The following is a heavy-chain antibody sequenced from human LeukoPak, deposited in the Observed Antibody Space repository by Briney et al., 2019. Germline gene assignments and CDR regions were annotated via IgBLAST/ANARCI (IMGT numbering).Heavy chain of an antibody. Sequence: GGSLRLSCAASGFSFDNYGMSWVRQLPGKRLEWVSGINWNGDDTGYADSVKGRFTISRDNAKNSLYLEMSSLRAEDTALYYCAREWEGCSTTDCPFDYWGQGTLVTVSS. D-gene: IGHD2-2*01. J-gene: IGHJ4*02. CDR3: AREWEGCSTTDCPFDY. CDR2: INWNGDDT. CDR1: GFSFDNYG. V-gene: IGHV3-20*04.